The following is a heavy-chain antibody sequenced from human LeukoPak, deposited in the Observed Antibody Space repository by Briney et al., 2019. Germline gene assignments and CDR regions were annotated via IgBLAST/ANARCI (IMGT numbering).Heavy chain of an antibody. CDR3: ARADSNRGPVFDY. CDR1: GGSFSGYY. CDR2: IYYSGST. D-gene: IGHD7-27*01. V-gene: IGHV4-59*01. J-gene: IGHJ4*02. Sequence: SETLSLTCAVYGGSFSGYYWSWIRQPPGKGLEWIGYIYYSGSTNYNPSLKSRVTISVDTSKNQFSLKLSSVTAADTAVYYCARADSNRGPVFDYWGQGTLVTVSS.